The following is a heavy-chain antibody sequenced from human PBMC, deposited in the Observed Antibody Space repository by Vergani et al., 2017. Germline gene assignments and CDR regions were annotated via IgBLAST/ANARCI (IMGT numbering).Heavy chain of an antibody. Sequence: EVQLVESGGGLVKPGGSLRLSCAASGFTFSSYSMNWVRQAPGKGLEWVSSISSSSSYIYYADSVKGRFTISRDNAKNSLYLQRNSLRAEDTAVYYCARDPWTEVGATTNFHYYGMDVWGQGTTVTVSS. CDR2: ISSSSSYI. CDR1: GFTFSSYS. V-gene: IGHV3-21*01. CDR3: ARDPWTEVGATTNFHYYGMDV. J-gene: IGHJ6*02. D-gene: IGHD1-26*01.